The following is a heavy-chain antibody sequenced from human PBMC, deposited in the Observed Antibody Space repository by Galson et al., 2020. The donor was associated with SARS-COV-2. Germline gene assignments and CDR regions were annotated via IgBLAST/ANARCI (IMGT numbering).Heavy chain of an antibody. Sequence: SETLSLTCTVSGGSISSYYWSWIRQPPGKGLEWIGYIYYSGSTNYNTSLKSRVTISVDTSKNQFSLKLSSVTAADTAVYYCARRGDYSQDAFDIWGQGTMVTVSS. CDR1: GGSISSYY. D-gene: IGHD4-17*01. V-gene: IGHV4-59*01. CDR3: ARRGDYSQDAFDI. J-gene: IGHJ3*02. CDR2: IYYSGST.